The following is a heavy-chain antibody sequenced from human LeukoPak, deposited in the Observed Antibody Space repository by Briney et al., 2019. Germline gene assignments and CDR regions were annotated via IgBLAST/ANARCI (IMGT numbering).Heavy chain of an antibody. Sequence: SETLSLTCTVSGDSISDSAYYWGWIRQPPGKGLEWIRSMYYTGSTYHNPSLTSRVTISLDTSTNQLSLRLTSVTAADTAVHYCARVLSGCGSGKGYFDYWGQGTLVTVSS. J-gene: IGHJ4*02. CDR2: MYYTGST. V-gene: IGHV4-39*07. CDR3: ARVLSGCGSGKGYFDY. D-gene: IGHD3-10*01. CDR1: GDSISDSAYY.